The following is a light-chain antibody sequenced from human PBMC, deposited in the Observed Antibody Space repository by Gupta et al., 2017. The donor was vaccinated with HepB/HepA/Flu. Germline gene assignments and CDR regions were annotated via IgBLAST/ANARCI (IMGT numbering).Light chain of an antibody. J-gene: IGKJ5*01. CDR3: QQRNEWPIT. Sequence: DIVLTQSPATLSLSPGEGATLCWRASQSVSRHLAWYQQKPGQAPRLLIDDASNRATGIPARFSGSGSGTDFTLTISSREPEDFAIYYCQQRNEWPITFGQGTRVEIK. CDR1: QSVSRH. CDR2: DAS. V-gene: IGKV3-11*01.